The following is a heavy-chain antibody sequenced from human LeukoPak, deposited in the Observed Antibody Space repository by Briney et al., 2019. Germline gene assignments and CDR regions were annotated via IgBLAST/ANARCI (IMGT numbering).Heavy chain of an antibody. D-gene: IGHD3-10*01. Sequence: GGSLRLSCAASGFPFSTYDMHWVRQAPDKGLQWVAVISSDGYRTDYPDSVRGRFTISRDNFKNTVDLQMISVTAGDTAMYFCAKGLGTGSVLARPLHYWGQGTLVTVSS. CDR2: ISSDGYRT. CDR1: GFPFSTYD. V-gene: IGHV3-30*18. CDR3: AKGLGTGSVLARPLHY. J-gene: IGHJ4*02.